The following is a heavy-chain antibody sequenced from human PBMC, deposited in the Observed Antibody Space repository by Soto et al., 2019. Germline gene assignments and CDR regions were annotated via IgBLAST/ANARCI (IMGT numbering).Heavy chain of an antibody. Sequence: GGSLRLSCAASGFTVSRNYMSWVRQAPGKGLEWVSVIYSGGSTYYADSVKGRFTISRDNSKNTLYLQMNSLRAEDTAVYYCAGTRHCSGGSCYTEDAFDIWGQGTMVTVSS. CDR1: GFTVSRNY. D-gene: IGHD2-15*01. J-gene: IGHJ3*02. CDR2: IYSGGST. CDR3: AGTRHCSGGSCYTEDAFDI. V-gene: IGHV3-66*01.